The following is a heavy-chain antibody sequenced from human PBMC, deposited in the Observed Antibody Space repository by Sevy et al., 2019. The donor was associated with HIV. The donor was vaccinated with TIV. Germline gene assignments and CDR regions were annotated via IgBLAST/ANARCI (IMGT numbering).Heavy chain of an antibody. CDR3: ARDDGNYYVYY. CDR2: IKQDAGQK. Sequence: GGSLRLSCAASGFTFSKYWMGWVRQAPGKGLEWVANIKQDAGQKYYVDSVKGRFTISRDNAKNSLYLQMNSLRAEDTAVYFCARDDGNYYVYYWGQGTLVTVSS. D-gene: IGHD1-7*01. V-gene: IGHV3-7*01. CDR1: GFTFSKYW. J-gene: IGHJ4*02.